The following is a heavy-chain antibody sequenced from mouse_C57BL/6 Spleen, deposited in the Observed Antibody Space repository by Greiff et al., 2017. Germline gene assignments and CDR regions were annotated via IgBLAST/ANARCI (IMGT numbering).Heavy chain of an antibody. J-gene: IGHJ4*01. CDR2: INPNNGGT. D-gene: IGHD4-1*01. Sequence: EVQLQQSGPELVKPGASVKISCKASGYTFTDYYMNWVKQSHGKSLEWIGDINPNNGGTSYNQKFKGKATLTVDKSSSTAYMELSSLTSEDSAVYYCARWQTGYAMDYWGQGTSVTVSS. CDR1: GYTFTDYY. CDR3: ARWQTGYAMDY. V-gene: IGHV1-26*01.